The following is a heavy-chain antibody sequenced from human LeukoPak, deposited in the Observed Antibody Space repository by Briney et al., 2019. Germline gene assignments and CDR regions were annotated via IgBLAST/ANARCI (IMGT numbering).Heavy chain of an antibody. CDR3: AKDQFGYGDQADDAFDF. CDR2: ISGSGGST. D-gene: IGHD4-17*01. CDR1: GFTFSSYA. J-gene: IGHJ3*01. V-gene: IGHV3-23*01. Sequence: GGSLRLSCAASGFTFSSYAMSWVRQAPGRGLEWVSAISGSGGSTYYADSVKGRFTISRDNSKNTLYLQMNSLRAEDKAVYYFAKDQFGYGDQADDAFDFWGQGKMVTVSS.